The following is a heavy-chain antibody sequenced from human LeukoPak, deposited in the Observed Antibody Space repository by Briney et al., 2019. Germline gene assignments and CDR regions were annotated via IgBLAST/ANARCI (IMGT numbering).Heavy chain of an antibody. Sequence: SATLSLTCAVYGGSITGYYWSWIRPPPGRGLEWVGEIHYTGATTYNPSLKSRATISTDTSKNQFSLRLSSVTAADTAVYYCARGNILTGYCFDFWGQGALVTVSS. CDR1: GGSITGYY. CDR2: IHYTGAT. V-gene: IGHV4-34*01. J-gene: IGHJ4*02. D-gene: IGHD3-9*01. CDR3: ARGNILTGYCFDF.